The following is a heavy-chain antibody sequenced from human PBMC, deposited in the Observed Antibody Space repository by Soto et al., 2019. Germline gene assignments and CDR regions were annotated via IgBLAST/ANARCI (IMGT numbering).Heavy chain of an antibody. CDR3: ARAGMAAAPHNRLDP. CDR1: GGSISSYY. Sequence: PSETLSLTCLVSGGSISSYYWSWIRQPPGKGLEWIGNIFYSGSTSYNPSLKSRVTILVDTSKNQFSLKLTSVTAADTAVYYCARAGMAAAPHNRLDPWGQGTLVTVSS. J-gene: IGHJ5*02. V-gene: IGHV4-59*01. CDR2: IFYSGST. D-gene: IGHD6-25*01.